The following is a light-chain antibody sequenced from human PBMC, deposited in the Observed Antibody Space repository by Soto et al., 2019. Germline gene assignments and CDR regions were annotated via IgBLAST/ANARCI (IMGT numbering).Light chain of an antibody. Sequence: QSALTQPASVSGSPGQSITISCTGTSIDVGGYNYVSWSQQHPGKAPKLMIYDVSNRPSGVSNRFSGSKSGNTASLTISGLQAEDEADYYCSSYTSSSTRVFGGGTMLTVL. CDR2: DVS. J-gene: IGLJ2*01. CDR3: SSYTSSSTRV. CDR1: SIDVGGYNY. V-gene: IGLV2-14*01.